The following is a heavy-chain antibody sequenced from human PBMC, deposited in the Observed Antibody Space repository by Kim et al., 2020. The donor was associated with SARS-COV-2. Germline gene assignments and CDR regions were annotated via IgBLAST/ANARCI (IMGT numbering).Heavy chain of an antibody. Sequence: ASVKVSCKASGYTFTSYGISWVRQAPGQGLEWMGWISAYNGNTNYAQKLQGRVTMTTDTSTSTAYMELRSLRSDDTAVYYCAREGSSSWYGDYFDYWGQGTLVTVSS. D-gene: IGHD6-13*01. J-gene: IGHJ4*02. CDR2: ISAYNGNT. CDR1: GYTFTSYG. V-gene: IGHV1-18*01. CDR3: AREGSSSWYGDYFDY.